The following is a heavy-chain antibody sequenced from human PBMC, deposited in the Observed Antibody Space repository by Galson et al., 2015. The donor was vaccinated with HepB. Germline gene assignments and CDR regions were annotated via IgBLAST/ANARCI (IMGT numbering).Heavy chain of an antibody. V-gene: IGHV1-18*01. J-gene: IGHJ4*02. Sequence: SVKVSCKASGYTFIGHGISWVRQAPGQGLEWMGWISTYNGNTNYVEKLQGRVTMTTDTSTSTAYMELRSLRSGDTAVYYCATLDDQKSQFEFWGQGTLVTVSS. CDR3: ATLDDQKSQFEF. CDR1: GYTFIGHG. CDR2: ISTYNGNT.